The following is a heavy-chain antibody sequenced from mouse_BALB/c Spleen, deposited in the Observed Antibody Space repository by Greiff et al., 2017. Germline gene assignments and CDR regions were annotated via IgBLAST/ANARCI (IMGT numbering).Heavy chain of an antibody. CDR2: IDPANGNT. CDR1: GFNIKDTY. CDR3: ARWMVTDYYPMDY. V-gene: IGHV14-3*02. D-gene: IGHD2-1*01. J-gene: IGHJ4*01. Sequence: DVKLVESGAELVKPRASVKLSCTASGFNIKDTYMHWVKQRPEQGLEWIGRIDPANGNTKYDPKFQGKATITADTSSNTAYLQLSSLTSEDTAVYYCARWMVTDYYPMDYWGQGTSVTVSS.